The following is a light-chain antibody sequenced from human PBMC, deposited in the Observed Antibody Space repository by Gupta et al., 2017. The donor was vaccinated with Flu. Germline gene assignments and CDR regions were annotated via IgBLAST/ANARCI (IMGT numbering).Light chain of an antibody. Sequence: QSVLTQPPSASGTPGQRVTISCSGSRSNIGSNTVNWYQQLPGTAPKLLIYSDSHRPAGVPDRVSGSKSGTSASLAISGLQSEDEADYYCAAWDDSVNGFWVFGGGTKLTV. CDR1: RSNIGSNT. CDR3: AAWDDSVNGFWV. CDR2: SDS. V-gene: IGLV1-44*01. J-gene: IGLJ3*02.